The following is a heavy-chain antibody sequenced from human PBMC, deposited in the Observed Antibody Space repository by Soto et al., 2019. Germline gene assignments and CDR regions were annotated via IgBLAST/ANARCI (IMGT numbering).Heavy chain of an antibody. CDR2: IYHSGST. D-gene: IGHD2-15*01. V-gene: IGHV4-30-2*01. Sequence: SETLSLTCAVSGGSISSGGYSWSWIRQPPGKGLEWIGYIYHSGSTYYNPSLKSRVTILVDRSKNQFSLKLSSVTAADTAVYYCARGEVVALGYWGQGTPVTVSS. J-gene: IGHJ4*02. CDR1: GGSISSGGYS. CDR3: ARGEVVALGY.